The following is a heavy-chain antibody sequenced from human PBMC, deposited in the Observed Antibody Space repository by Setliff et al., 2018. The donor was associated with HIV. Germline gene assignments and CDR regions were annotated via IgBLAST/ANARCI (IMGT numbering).Heavy chain of an antibody. V-gene: IGHV4-39*07. D-gene: IGHD5-18*01. Sequence: SETLSLTCTVAGGSISSSNYYWGWIRQPPGEGLEWIGSIFYSGSTYYNPSLKSRVTISVDTSKNQFSLKLSSVTAADTAVYFCARAPGYSYSFYFDSWGQGTLVTVSS. CDR1: GGSISSSNYY. CDR3: ARAPGYSYSFYFDS. CDR2: IFYSGST. J-gene: IGHJ4*02.